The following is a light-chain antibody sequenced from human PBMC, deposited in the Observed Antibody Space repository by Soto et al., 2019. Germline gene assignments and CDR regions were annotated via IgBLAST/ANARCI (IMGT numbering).Light chain of an antibody. CDR2: GAS. CDR1: QTITSS. V-gene: IGKV3-15*01. Sequence: ASQTITSSLGWYQQKPGQAPRLLIYGASTRATGIPARFSGSGSGTEFTLTISSLQSEDFAVYYCQQYNNWPPWTFGQGTKVDIK. CDR3: QQYNNWPPWT. J-gene: IGKJ1*01.